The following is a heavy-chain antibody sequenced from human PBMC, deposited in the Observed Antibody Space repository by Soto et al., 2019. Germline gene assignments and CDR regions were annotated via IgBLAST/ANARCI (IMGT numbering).Heavy chain of an antibody. CDR2: ISYDGSNK. D-gene: IGHD2-2*01. Sequence: QVQLVESGGGVVQPGRSLRLSCAASGFTFSSYGMHWVSQAPGKGLEWVAVISYDGSNKYYADSVKGRFTISRDNSKKTLYLQMNSLRAEDTAVYYCAKGPAIVVVPAAMNYYYGMDVWGQGTTVNVSS. V-gene: IGHV3-30*18. CDR3: AKGPAIVVVPAAMNYYYGMDV. J-gene: IGHJ6*02. CDR1: GFTFSSYG.